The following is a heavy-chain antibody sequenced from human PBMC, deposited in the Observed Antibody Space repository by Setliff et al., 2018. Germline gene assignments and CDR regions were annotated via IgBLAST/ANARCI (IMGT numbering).Heavy chain of an antibody. Sequence: GGSLRLSCAASGFTFSNYWMSWVRQAPGKGLEWVANIKQDGSEKYYVDSVKGRFTVSRDNAKNSLYLQMSSLRAEDTAVYYCARWTARAVDYWGQGTLVTVSS. V-gene: IGHV3-7*03. CDR1: GFTFSNYW. CDR2: IKQDGSEK. D-gene: IGHD6-6*01. CDR3: ARWTARAVDY. J-gene: IGHJ4*02.